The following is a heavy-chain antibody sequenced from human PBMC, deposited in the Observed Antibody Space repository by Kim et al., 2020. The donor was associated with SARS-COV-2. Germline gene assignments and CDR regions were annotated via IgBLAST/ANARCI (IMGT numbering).Heavy chain of an antibody. CDR2: TKEDGSEK. D-gene: IGHD2-15*01. CDR3: ARDGGFCSGGACYTAHDF. V-gene: IGHV3-7*03. Sequence: GSLRLSCVASGFMFSGYWMSWVRQAPGKGLEWVASTKEDGSEKYYVDSVKGRFTISRDNARNTLYLQMNSLRADDTAVYYCARDGGFCSGGACYTAHDFWGQGTLATVSS. J-gene: IGHJ4*02. CDR1: GFMFSGYW.